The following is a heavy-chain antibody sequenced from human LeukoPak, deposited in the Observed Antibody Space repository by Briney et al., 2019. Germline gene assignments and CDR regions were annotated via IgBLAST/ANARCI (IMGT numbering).Heavy chain of an antibody. V-gene: IGHV4-31*03. Sequence: PSQTLSLTCTVSGGSINSGSYYWSWIRQHPGKGLEWIGYIYYSGSTYYNPSLKSRVTISVDTSKNQFSLKLCSVTAADTAVYYCARNPHGDYVGWFDYWGQGTLVTVSS. CDR3: ARNPHGDYVGWFDY. CDR2: IYYSGST. D-gene: IGHD4-17*01. J-gene: IGHJ4*02. CDR1: GGSINSGSYY.